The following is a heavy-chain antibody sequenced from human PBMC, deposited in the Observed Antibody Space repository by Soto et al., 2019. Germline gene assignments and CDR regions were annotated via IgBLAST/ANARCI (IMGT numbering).Heavy chain of an antibody. D-gene: IGHD2-15*01. CDR1: GFTFSGFA. V-gene: IGHV3-30-3*01. Sequence: QVQLVESGGGVVQPGRSLRLSCAASGFTFSGFAMHWVRQAPGKGLEWVAVISYDGSNKYYADSVKGRFTISRDNSKNTLYVQMNSLGAEETAVYYCARFKGCSGGSCYSPFDYWGQGTLVTVSS. CDR3: ARFKGCSGGSCYSPFDY. CDR2: ISYDGSNK. J-gene: IGHJ4*02.